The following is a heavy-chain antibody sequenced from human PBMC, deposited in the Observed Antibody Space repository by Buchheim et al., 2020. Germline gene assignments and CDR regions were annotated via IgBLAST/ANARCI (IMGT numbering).Heavy chain of an antibody. CDR1: GGSISSYY. V-gene: IGHV4-59*01. CDR3: ARVHLDFWFDP. J-gene: IGHJ5*02. CDR2: IYYSGST. D-gene: IGHD3-3*01. Sequence: QVQLQESGPGLVKPSETLSLTCTVSGGSISSYYWSWIRQPPGKGLEWIGYIYYSGSTNYNPSLKSRVTISVDTSKNQFSLKLRSVTAADTAVYYCARVHLDFWFDPWGQGTL.